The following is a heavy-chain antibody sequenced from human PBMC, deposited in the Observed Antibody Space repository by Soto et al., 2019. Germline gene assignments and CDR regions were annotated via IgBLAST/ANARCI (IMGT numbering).Heavy chain of an antibody. V-gene: IGHV5-51*01. J-gene: IGHJ4*02. D-gene: IGHD1-26*01. Sequence: PGESLKISCKGSGYSFTSYWIGWVRQMPGKGLEWMGIIYPGDSDTRYSPSFQGQVTISADKSISTAYLQWSSLKASDTAMYYCAIPTPREGSYTDYWGQGTLVNVSS. CDR3: AIPTPREGSYTDY. CDR1: GYSFTSYW. CDR2: IYPGDSDT.